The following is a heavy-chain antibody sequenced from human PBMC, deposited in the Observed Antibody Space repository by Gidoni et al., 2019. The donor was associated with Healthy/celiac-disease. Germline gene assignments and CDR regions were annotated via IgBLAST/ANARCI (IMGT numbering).Heavy chain of an antibody. CDR1: GGTFSSYA. Sequence: QVQLVQSGAEVKKPGSSVKVSCKASGGTFSSYAISWVRQAPGQGLEWMGGIIPIFGTANYAQKFQGRVPITADESTSTAYMELSSLRSEDTAVYYCARVGRTYYDFWSGYFTNYYYYGMDVWGQGTTVTVSS. D-gene: IGHD3-3*01. V-gene: IGHV1-69*01. CDR3: ARVGRTYYDFWSGYFTNYYYYGMDV. CDR2: IIPIFGTA. J-gene: IGHJ6*02.